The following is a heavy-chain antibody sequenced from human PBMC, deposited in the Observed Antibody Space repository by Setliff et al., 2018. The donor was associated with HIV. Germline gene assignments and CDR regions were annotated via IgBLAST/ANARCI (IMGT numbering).Heavy chain of an antibody. Sequence: SETLSLTCAVYGGSFSDYYWGWIRQPPGKGLEWIGEINHSGSTNYNPSLKRRVTISVDTSKNQFSLKLNSVTAADTAVYYCARVRLELRQYWFDSWGQGSPVTVS. CDR2: INHSGST. D-gene: IGHD1-7*01. J-gene: IGHJ5*01. V-gene: IGHV4-34*01. CDR1: GGSFSDYY. CDR3: ARVRLELRQYWFDS.